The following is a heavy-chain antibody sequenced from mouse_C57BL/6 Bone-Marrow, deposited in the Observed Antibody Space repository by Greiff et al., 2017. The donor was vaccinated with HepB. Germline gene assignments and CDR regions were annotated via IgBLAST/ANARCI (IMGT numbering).Heavy chain of an antibody. Sequence: VQLQQPGAELVKPGASVKLSCKASGYTFTSYWMQWVKQRPGQGLEWIGEIDPSDSYTNYNQKFKGKATLTVDTSSSTAYMQLSSLTSEDSAVYYCARTAQATGFDYWGKGTTLTVSS. V-gene: IGHV1-50*01. CDR2: IDPSDSYT. D-gene: IGHD3-2*02. J-gene: IGHJ2*01. CDR1: GYTFTSYW. CDR3: ARTAQATGFDY.